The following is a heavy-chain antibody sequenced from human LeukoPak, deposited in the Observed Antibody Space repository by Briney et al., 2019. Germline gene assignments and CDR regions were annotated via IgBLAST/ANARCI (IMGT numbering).Heavy chain of an antibody. V-gene: IGHV3-21*01. CDR2: ISRSSSYI. J-gene: IGHJ4*02. Sequence: GGSLRLSCAASGFTFSSYSMNWVRQAPGKGLEWVSSISRSSSYIYYADSVMGRFTISRDNAKNSLYLQMNSLRAEDTAVYYRAGDVSDWLYSYWGQGTLVTVSS. CDR1: GFTFSSYS. CDR3: AGDVSDWLYSY. D-gene: IGHD3-9*01.